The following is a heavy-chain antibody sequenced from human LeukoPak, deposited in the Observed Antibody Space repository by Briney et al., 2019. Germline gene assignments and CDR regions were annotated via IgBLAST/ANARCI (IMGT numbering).Heavy chain of an antibody. CDR2: MNPNSGNT. D-gene: IGHD3-9*01. CDR1: GYTFTSYD. CDR3: ARGGITYNDILTGYYVGDY. J-gene: IGHJ4*02. Sequence: GASVQVSCKASGYTFTSYDINWVRQATGQGLEWMGWMNPNSGNTGYAQKFQGRVTMTRDTSINTAYMELSSLRSEDTAVYYCARGGITYNDILTGYYVGDYWGQGTLVTVSS. V-gene: IGHV1-8*01.